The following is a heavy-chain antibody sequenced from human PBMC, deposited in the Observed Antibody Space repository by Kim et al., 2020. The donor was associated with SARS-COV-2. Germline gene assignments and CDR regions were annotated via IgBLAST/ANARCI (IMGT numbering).Heavy chain of an antibody. J-gene: IGHJ4*02. CDR3: ARRGGGSYYWNFDY. D-gene: IGHD1-26*01. V-gene: IGHV5-10-1*01. Sequence: SPSFQGHVTISADKSISTAYLQWSSLKASDTAMYYCARRGGGSYYWNFDYWGQGTLVTVSS.